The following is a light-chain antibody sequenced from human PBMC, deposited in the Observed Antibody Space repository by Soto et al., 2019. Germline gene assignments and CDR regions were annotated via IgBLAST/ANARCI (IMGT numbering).Light chain of an antibody. V-gene: IGKV3-15*01. CDR3: QQYNNWPPWT. CDR1: QSVSSN. J-gene: IGKJ1*01. CDR2: GAS. Sequence: EIVMTQSPATLSVSPGETVTLSCRASQSVSSNLAWFQQKPGQAPRLLIYGASTRATGIPARFSGSGSGTEFPLTISSLQSEDFVVYYCQQYNNWPPWTFGQGTKVEIK.